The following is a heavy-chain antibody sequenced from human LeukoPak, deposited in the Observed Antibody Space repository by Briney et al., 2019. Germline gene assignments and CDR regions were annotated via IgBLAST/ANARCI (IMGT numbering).Heavy chain of an antibody. V-gene: IGHV1-2*02. CDR1: GYTFTGYY. CDR3: ARQSSSWYYFDY. D-gene: IGHD6-13*01. CDR2: INPNSGGT. J-gene: IGHJ4*02. Sequence: ASVKVSCKASGYTFTGYYMHWVRQAPGQGLEWMGWINPNSGGTNYAQKFQGRVTMTRDTSISTAYMELSRLRSDDTAVYYCARQSSSWYYFDYWGRGTLVTVSS.